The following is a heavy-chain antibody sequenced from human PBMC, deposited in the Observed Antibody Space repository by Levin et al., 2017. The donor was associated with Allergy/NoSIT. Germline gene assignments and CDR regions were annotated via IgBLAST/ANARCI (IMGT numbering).Heavy chain of an antibody. V-gene: IGHV3-11*03. CDR1: GFTFSDYY. D-gene: IGHD6-19*01. J-gene: IGHJ4*02. CDR3: ATAQWLVDLYYFDY. CDR2: ISSSSSYT. Sequence: GESLKISCAASGFTFSDYYMSWIRQAPGKGLEWVSYISSSSSYTNYADSVKGRFTISRDNAKNSLYLQMNSLRAEDTAVYYCATAQWLVDLYYFDYWGQGTLVTVSS.